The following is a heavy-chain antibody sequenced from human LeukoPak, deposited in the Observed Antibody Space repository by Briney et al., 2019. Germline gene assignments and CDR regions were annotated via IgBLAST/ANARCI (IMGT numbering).Heavy chain of an antibody. Sequence: ASVKVSCKASGYTFTTYAINWVRQAPGQGLEWMGWIDTHTGNPAYAQDFTRRFVFSLDTSVSTAYLQISSLKAEDTGVYYCARDMKTSGSYWEGYDYYYYLDVWGKGTTVTVSS. CDR2: IDTHTGNP. D-gene: IGHD1-26*01. CDR1: GYTFTTYA. V-gene: IGHV7-4-1*02. J-gene: IGHJ6*03. CDR3: ARDMKTSGSYWEGYDYYYYLDV.